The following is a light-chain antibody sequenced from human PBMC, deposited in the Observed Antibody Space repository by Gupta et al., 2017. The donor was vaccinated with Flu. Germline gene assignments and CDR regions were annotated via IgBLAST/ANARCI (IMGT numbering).Light chain of an antibody. J-gene: IGKJ1*01. CDR3: MQGAHWPWA. CDR2: LVS. CDR1: QSLVYSDGNTV. V-gene: IGKV2-30*01. Sequence: DVVMTQSPLSLPVTLGQTASISCRSSQSLVYSDGNTVLHWFQQRPGQAPRRLIYLVSHRESGAPDRFSGSGSGTEFTLKISRVEAEDVGIYFCMQGAHWPWAFGQGTKVEI.